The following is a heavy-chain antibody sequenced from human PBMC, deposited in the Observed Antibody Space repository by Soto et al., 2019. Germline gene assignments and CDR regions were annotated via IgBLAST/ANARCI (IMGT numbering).Heavy chain of an antibody. CDR3: ARDSCRRCYTDYYYGMDV. D-gene: IGHD2-8*01. J-gene: IGHJ6*01. V-gene: IGHV4-59*01. Sequence: SETLSLTCTVSGGTISTYYWNWIRQPPGKGLEWIGYIYYSGSTNYNPSLRGRAILSVDTSKSWFSLRLDSLTAADTAVYYCARDSCRRCYTDYYYGMDVRGQGNAVTGSS. CDR2: IYYSGST. CDR1: GGTISTYY.